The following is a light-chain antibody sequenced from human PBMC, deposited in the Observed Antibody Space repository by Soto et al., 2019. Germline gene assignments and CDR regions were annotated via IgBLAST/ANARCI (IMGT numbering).Light chain of an antibody. J-gene: IGKJ1*01. CDR3: QQYKSYST. Sequence: IQLTQSPSTLSSSFGDRVTFTCRAAQSLNSRLAWYQHRPGKAPRLLIYDASTLESGVPSRFSASGSGTEFTLTINNMTPDDLATYICQQYKSYSTFGRGTKVDIK. CDR2: DAS. V-gene: IGKV1-5*01. CDR1: QSLNSR.